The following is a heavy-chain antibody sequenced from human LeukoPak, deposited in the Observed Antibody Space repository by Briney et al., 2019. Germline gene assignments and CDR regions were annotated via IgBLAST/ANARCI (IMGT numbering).Heavy chain of an antibody. J-gene: IGHJ5*02. CDR1: GFTFSSYS. D-gene: IGHD2-8*01. V-gene: IGHV3-21*01. Sequence: PGGSLRLSCAASGFTFSSYSMNWVRQAPGKGLEWVSSISSSSSYTYYADSVKGRFTISRDNAKNSLYLQMNSLRAEDTAVYYCARSPDIVLMVYAWSPETRSNWFDPWGQGTLVTVSS. CDR2: ISSSSSYT. CDR3: ARSPDIVLMVYAWSPETRSNWFDP.